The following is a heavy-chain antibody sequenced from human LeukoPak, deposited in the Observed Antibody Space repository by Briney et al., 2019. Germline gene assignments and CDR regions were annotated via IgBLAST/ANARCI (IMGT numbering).Heavy chain of an antibody. CDR1: GFTVSSNY. V-gene: IGHV3-66*01. CDR3: ARVPLGFGEFNNWFDP. J-gene: IGHJ5*02. D-gene: IGHD3-10*01. CDR2: IYTGGST. Sequence: GGSLRLSCAASGFTVSSNYMSWVRQAPGKGLEWVSIIYTGGSTYYTDSVKGRFTISRDNSKNTLYLQMSSLRAEDTAVYYCARVPLGFGEFNNWFDPWGQGTLVTVSS.